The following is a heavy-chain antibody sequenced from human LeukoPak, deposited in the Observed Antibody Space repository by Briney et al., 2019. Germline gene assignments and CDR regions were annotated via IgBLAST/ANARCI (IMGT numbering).Heavy chain of an antibody. V-gene: IGHV3-73*01. CDR3: TRQIAARGDFDY. Sequence: GGSLRLSCAASGFSFSGSAMHWVRQASGKGLEWVGRIRSKANSYATAYAASVKGRFTISRDDSKNTAYLQMNSLKTEDTAVYYCTRQIAARGDFDYWGQGTLVTVSS. D-gene: IGHD6-6*01. J-gene: IGHJ4*02. CDR1: GFSFSGSA. CDR2: IRSKANSYAT.